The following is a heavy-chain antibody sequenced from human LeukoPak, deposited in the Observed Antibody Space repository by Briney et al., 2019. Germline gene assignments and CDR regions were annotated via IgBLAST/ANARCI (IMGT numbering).Heavy chain of an antibody. J-gene: IGHJ4*02. D-gene: IGHD3-22*01. CDR1: GLTFNEIW. CDR2: VKSKNDGGTI. CDR3: TTPDSRGSGSKWSLNH. V-gene: IGHV3-15*01. Sequence: GGSLRLSCAASGLTFNEIWMTWVRQAPGKGLEWVGRVKSKNDGGTIEYAAAVKDRFIISRDDSKNMLYLQMNSLKTEDTAMYYCTTPDSRGSGSKWSLNHWGQGTPVTVSS.